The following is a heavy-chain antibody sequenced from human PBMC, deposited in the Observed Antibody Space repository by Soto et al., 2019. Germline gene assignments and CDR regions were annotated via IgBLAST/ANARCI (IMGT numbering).Heavy chain of an antibody. J-gene: IGHJ6*02. Sequence: EVQLVESGGGLVQPGRSLRLSCAASGFTFDDYAMHWVRQAPGKGLEWVSGISWNSGSIGYADSVKGRFTISRDNAKNSLYLQMNSLRAEDTALYYCARSDGDLYYYYGMDVWGQGTTVTVSS. CDR2: ISWNSGSI. CDR3: ARSDGDLYYYYGMDV. V-gene: IGHV3-9*01. D-gene: IGHD4-17*01. CDR1: GFTFDDYA.